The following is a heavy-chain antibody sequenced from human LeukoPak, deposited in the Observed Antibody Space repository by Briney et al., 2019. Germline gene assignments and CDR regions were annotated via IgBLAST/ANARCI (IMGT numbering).Heavy chain of an antibody. D-gene: IGHD3-10*01. J-gene: IGHJ1*01. CDR1: GFTFSSYA. V-gene: IGHV3-23*01. CDR3: AKDRGYYGWGSYKEYFQH. CDR2: ISGGADGT. Sequence: PGGSLRLSCAASGFTFSSYAMTWVRQAPGKGLEWVSAISGGADGTYYADSVKGRFTTSRDNSKNTLYLQMNNLGAEDTAIYYCAKDRGYYGWGSYKEYFQHWGQGTLVTVSS.